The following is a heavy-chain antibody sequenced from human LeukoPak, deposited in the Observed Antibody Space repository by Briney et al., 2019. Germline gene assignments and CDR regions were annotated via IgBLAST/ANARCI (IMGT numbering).Heavy chain of an antibody. V-gene: IGHV3-23*01. CDR1: GFTFSSYA. Sequence: GGSLRLSCAASGFTFSSYAMSWVRQAPGKGLEWVSAISGTGGSTYYADSVKGRFTISRDNSKNTLYLQVNSLRAEDTAVYYCAKVRDNWGFDYWGQGTLVTVSS. D-gene: IGHD7-27*01. J-gene: IGHJ4*02. CDR2: ISGTGGST. CDR3: AKVRDNWGFDY.